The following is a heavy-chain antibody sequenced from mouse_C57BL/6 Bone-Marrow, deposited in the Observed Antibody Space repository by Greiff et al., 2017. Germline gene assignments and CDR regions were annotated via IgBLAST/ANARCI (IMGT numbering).Heavy chain of an antibody. J-gene: IGHJ2*01. V-gene: IGHV1-42*01. CDR3: ASVSNFHY. CDR1: GYSFTGYY. Sequence: EVQLQQSGPELVKPGASVKISCKASGYSFTGYYMNWVKQSPEKSLEWIGEINPSTGGTTYNQKFKAKATLTVDKSSSTAYMQLKSLTSEDSAVYYCASVSNFHYWGQGTTLTVSS. CDR2: INPSTGGT. D-gene: IGHD2-5*01.